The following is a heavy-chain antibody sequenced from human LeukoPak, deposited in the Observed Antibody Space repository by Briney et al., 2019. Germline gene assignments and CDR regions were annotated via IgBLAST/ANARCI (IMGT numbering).Heavy chain of an antibody. CDR3: TTVDTANYYYYYMDI. Sequence: PGASLRLSCAASSAFTLNNPWITWDRQAPRKALECVGRIKSKTDGGTTNYGARAKGRFTISRDDSKNTVYLHMKSLKTEDTGVYYCTTVDTANYYYYYMDIWGKGTTVTVSS. CDR1: AFTLNNPW. V-gene: IGHV3-15*01. CDR2: IKSKTDGGTT. J-gene: IGHJ6*03. D-gene: IGHD5-18*01.